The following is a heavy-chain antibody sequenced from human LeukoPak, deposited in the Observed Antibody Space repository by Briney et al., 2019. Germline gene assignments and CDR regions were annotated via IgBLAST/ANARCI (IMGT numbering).Heavy chain of an antibody. CDR3: ARVSGSGTALDAFDV. CDR1: GYSISSGRY. J-gene: IGHJ3*01. V-gene: IGHV4-38-2*01. Sequence: PSETLSPTCGVSGYSISSGRYWGWIRQPPGKGLEWIGSMYHSGSTYFNPSLKSRVSISVDTSKNQFSLTLRSVTAADTAVYFCARVSGSGTALDAFDVWGQGTMVIVSS. D-gene: IGHD1-1*01. CDR2: MYHSGST.